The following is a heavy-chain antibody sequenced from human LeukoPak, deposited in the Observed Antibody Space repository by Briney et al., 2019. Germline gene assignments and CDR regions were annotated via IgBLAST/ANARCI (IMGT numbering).Heavy chain of an antibody. D-gene: IGHD3-10*01. Sequence: ASVKVSCKASGYTFTGHYMHWVRQAPGQGLEWMGWINPNSGGTNYAQKFQGRATMARDTSISTAYMELSRLRSDDTAVYYCARDDAQLLWFGELGLGWFDPWGQGTLVTVSS. CDR2: INPNSGGT. J-gene: IGHJ5*02. CDR1: GYTFTGHY. CDR3: ARDDAQLLWFGELGLGWFDP. V-gene: IGHV1-2*02.